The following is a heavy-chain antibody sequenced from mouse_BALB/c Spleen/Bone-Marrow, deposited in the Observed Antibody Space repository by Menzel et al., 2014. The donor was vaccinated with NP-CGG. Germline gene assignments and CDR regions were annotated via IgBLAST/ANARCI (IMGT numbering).Heavy chain of an antibody. CDR2: LHPFNDDT. Sequence: QVQLQQPGAEVVKPGASVKMSCRAFGYTFTTYPIEWMKQNHGKSLEWIGNLHPFNDDTKYNEKFKGKAKLTVEKSSTTVYLELSRLTSDDSAAYYCARKRPRNAMDYWGQGTSVTVSS. V-gene: IGHV1-47*01. CDR3: ARKRPRNAMDY. J-gene: IGHJ4*01. CDR1: GYTFTTYP.